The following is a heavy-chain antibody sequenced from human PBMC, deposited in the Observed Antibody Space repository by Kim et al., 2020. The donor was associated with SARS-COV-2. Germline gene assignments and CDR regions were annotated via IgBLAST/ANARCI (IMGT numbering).Heavy chain of an antibody. Sequence: GGSLRLSCAASGFTFSSYSMNWVRQAPGKGLEWVSSISSSSSYIYYADSVKGRFTISRDNAKNSLYLQMNSLRAEDTAVYYCARVASSGGSRNFWAAAFDIWGQGTMVTVSS. CDR3: ARVASSGGSRNFWAAAFDI. D-gene: IGHD2-15*01. J-gene: IGHJ3*02. V-gene: IGHV3-21*01. CDR1: GFTFSSYS. CDR2: ISSSSSYI.